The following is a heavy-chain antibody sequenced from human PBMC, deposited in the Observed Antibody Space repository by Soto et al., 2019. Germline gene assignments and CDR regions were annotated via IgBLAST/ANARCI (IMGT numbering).Heavy chain of an antibody. CDR1: GFTFSSYA. J-gene: IGHJ4*02. Sequence: GGSLRLSCAASGFTFSSYAMSWVRQAPGKGLEWVSDISGSSSSTYYADSVKGRFTISRDNAKNSLYLQMNSLRAEDTAVYYCARDVLRYFDWSSVYFDYWGQGTLVTVSS. CDR3: ARDVLRYFDWSSVYFDY. D-gene: IGHD3-9*01. V-gene: IGHV3-48*01. CDR2: ISGSSSST.